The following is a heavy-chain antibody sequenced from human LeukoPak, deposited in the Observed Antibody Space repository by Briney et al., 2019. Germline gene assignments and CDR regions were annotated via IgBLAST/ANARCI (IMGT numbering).Heavy chain of an antibody. CDR3: AREGPRGNSQFDY. V-gene: IGHV3-33*01. J-gene: IGHJ4*02. D-gene: IGHD2/OR15-2a*01. CDR1: GFTFSSYG. Sequence: GRSLRLSCAASGFTFSSYGMHWVRQAPGKGLEWVALIWYDGSNKYYADSVKGRLTISKDNSKNTLYLQMNSLRAEDTAVYYCAREGPRGNSQFDYWGQGTLVTVSS. CDR2: IWYDGSNK.